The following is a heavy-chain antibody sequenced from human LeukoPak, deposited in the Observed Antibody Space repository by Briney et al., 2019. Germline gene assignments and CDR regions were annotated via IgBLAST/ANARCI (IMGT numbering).Heavy chain of an antibody. CDR2: INANSGDT. Sequence: ASVKASYTPSGYTFTAYYIHWVRRAPGQGLEWMGWINANSGDTKSAQKFQGRVTMTRDTSISTAYMELSRLRSEETAVYYCARDPIVAAGYYYGMDVWGQGSTVTVSS. CDR3: ARDPIVAAGYYYGMDV. V-gene: IGHV1-2*02. CDR1: GYTFTAYY. J-gene: IGHJ6*01. D-gene: IGHD6-13*01.